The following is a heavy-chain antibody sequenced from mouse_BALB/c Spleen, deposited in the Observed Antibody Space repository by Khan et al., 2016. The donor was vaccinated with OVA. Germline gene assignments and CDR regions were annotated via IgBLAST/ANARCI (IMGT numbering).Heavy chain of an antibody. Sequence: VQLKESGPGLVAPSQSLSITCTVSGLSLTNYGISWIRQPPGKGLEWLGVIWGDGSTNYHSALISRLSINKDNSKSQVILKLNSLQTDDTATYYCAIIYYGYDWFTYWGQGTLVTVSA. CDR3: AIIYYGYDWFTY. D-gene: IGHD2-2*01. V-gene: IGHV2-3*01. J-gene: IGHJ3*01. CDR2: IWGDGST. CDR1: GLSLTNYG.